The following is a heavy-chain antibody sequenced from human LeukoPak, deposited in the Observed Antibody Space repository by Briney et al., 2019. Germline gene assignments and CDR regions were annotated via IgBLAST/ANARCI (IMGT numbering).Heavy chain of an antibody. V-gene: IGHV3-30-3*01. CDR2: ISYDGSNK. D-gene: IGHD5-24*01. Sequence: GRSLRLSCAASGFTFSSYAMHWVRQAPGKGLEWVAVISYDGSNKYYADSVKGRFTICRDNSKNTLYLQMNSLRAEDTAVYYCARDSGGDGYNPHYWGQGTLVTVSS. CDR1: GFTFSSYA. J-gene: IGHJ4*02. CDR3: ARDSGGDGYNPHY.